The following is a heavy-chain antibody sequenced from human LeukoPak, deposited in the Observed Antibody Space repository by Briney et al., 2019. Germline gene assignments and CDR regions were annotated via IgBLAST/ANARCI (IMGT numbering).Heavy chain of an antibody. CDR1: GFTFSTYW. Sequence: PGGPLRLSCAVSGFTFSTYWMIWVRQAPGKGLEWVANIKQDGSEKYYVDSVKGRFTISRDNAKNSLYLQMNSLRAEDTAVYYCARDSGLLRDWYYYYMDVWGKGTTVTVSS. D-gene: IGHD3/OR15-3a*01. CDR2: IKQDGSEK. V-gene: IGHV3-7*01. CDR3: ARDSGLLRDWYYYYMDV. J-gene: IGHJ6*03.